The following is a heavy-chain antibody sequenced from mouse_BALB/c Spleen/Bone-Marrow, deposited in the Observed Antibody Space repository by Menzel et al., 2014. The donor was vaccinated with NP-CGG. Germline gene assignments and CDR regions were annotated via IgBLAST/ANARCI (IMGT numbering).Heavy chain of an antibody. CDR3: TRSNYGYWFFDV. V-gene: IGHV1S81*02. CDR1: GYSFTNYY. CDR2: INPSNGGT. Sequence: GAELVKPGASVKLSCKASGYSFTNYYMYWVKQWPGHGLEWIGEINPSNGGTNFNEKFKSKATLTVDKSSSTAFMQLSSLTSEDSAVYYCTRSNYGYWFFDVWGAGTTVTVSS. D-gene: IGHD1-1*01. J-gene: IGHJ1*01.